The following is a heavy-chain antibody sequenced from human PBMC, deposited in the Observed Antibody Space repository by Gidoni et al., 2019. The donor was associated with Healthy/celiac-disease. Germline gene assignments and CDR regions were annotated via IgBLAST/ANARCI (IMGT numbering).Heavy chain of an antibody. CDR3: ATQGPKRGVVVAARKEPADY. CDR2: ISSSSSYT. V-gene: IGHV3-11*06. D-gene: IGHD2-15*01. Sequence: QVQLVESGGGLVKPGGSLRLSCAASGFTFSDYYMSWIRQAPGKGLEWVSYISSSSSYTNYADSVKGRFTISRDNAKNSLYLQMNSLRAEDTAVYYCATQGPKRGVVVAARKEPADYWGQGTLVTVSS. J-gene: IGHJ4*02. CDR1: GFTFSDYY.